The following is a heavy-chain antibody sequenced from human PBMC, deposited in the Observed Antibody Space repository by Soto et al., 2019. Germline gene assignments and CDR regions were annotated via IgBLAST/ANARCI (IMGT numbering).Heavy chain of an antibody. CDR1: GYIFTSYA. J-gene: IGHJ4*02. CDR3: ARESRYCSGGSCYFLPGIDY. V-gene: IGHV1-69*13. Sequence: GASVKVSCKASGYIFTSYAISWVRQAPGQGLEWMGGIIPIFGTANYAQKFQGRVTITADESTSTAYMELSSLRSEDTAVYYCARESRYCSGGSCYFLPGIDYWGQGTLVTVSS. CDR2: IIPIFGTA. D-gene: IGHD2-15*01.